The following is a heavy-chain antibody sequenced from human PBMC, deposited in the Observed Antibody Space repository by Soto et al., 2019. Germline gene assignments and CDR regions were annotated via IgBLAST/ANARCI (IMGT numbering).Heavy chain of an antibody. CDR3: ARVDWSTSKIGV. Sequence: LSLTCTVSGDSVSSGASHWTWIRQSPGKGLEWIGYISHNATADCNPSLKSRVSVSVDTSKNQFSLKLTSATTADTAVYYCARVDWSTSKIGVWGKGTTVTVS. CDR1: GDSVSSGASH. J-gene: IGHJ6*03. CDR2: ISHNATA. D-gene: IGHD3-9*01. V-gene: IGHV4-61*08.